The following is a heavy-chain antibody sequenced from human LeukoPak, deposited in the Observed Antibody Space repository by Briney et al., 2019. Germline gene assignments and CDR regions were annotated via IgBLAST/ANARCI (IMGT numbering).Heavy chain of an antibody. CDR1: RFTFRNYA. CDR2: ISSDGTNK. D-gene: IGHD3-10*01. Sequence: GRSLRLSCAASRFTFRNYAMHWVRQAPGKGLEWVAVISSDGTNKDYADSVKGRFSISRDNSKNTLYLQMNRLRADGTAVYYCARDRSQEFDPWGQGTLVTVSS. CDR3: ARDRSQEFDP. J-gene: IGHJ5*02. V-gene: IGHV3-30*04.